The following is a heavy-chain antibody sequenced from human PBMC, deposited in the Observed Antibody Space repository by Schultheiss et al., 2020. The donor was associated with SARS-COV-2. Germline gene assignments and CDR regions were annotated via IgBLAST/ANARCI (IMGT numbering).Heavy chain of an antibody. CDR3: ARDLAGQWLKF. D-gene: IGHD6-19*01. CDR1: GFTFSSYA. V-gene: IGHV3-53*01. J-gene: IGHJ3*01. CDR2: IYSGGST. Sequence: GGSLRLSCAASGFTFSSYAMSWVRQAPGKGLEWVSVIYSGGSTYYADSVKGRFTISRDNSKNTLYLQMNSLRAEDTAVYYCARDLAGQWLKFWGQGTMVTVSS.